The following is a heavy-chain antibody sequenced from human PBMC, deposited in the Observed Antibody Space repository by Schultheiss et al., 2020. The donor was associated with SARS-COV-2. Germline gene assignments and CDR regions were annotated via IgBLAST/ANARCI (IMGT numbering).Heavy chain of an antibody. CDR3: ARRGYYGDRFDY. J-gene: IGHJ4*02. V-gene: IGHV4-39*01. CDR2: IYYSGST. Sequence: WVRQPPGKGLEWIGSIYYSGSTYYNPSLKSRVTISVDRSKNQFSLKLSSVTAADTAVYYCARRGYYGDRFDYWGQGTLVTVSS. D-gene: IGHD4-17*01.